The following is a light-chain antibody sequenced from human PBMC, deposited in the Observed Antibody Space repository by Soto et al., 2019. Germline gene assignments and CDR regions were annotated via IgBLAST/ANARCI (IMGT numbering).Light chain of an antibody. Sequence: QSAPTQPASVPGSPGPSTTISCTGTSSDIGTYNYVSWYQQHPGKAPKLMIYEVTNRPSGVSNRFSGSKSGNTASLTISGLQPEDEADYYCCSYTSSSPLVFGRGTKLTV. CDR3: CSYTSSSPLV. CDR1: SSDIGTYNY. V-gene: IGLV2-14*01. CDR2: EVT. J-gene: IGLJ2*01.